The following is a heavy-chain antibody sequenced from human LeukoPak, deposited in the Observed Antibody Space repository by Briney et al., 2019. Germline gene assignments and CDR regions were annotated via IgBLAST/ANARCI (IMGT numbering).Heavy chain of an antibody. D-gene: IGHD3-22*01. CDR2: IYYGGST. J-gene: IGHJ4*02. Sequence: PSETLSLTCTVSGGSVSRNSDYWGWIRQPPGKGLEWIGSIYYGGSTYYNPSLKSRVTISVDTSKNQFSLKLSSVTAADTAVYYCVRRGDYDTSASLDYWGQGTLVTVSS. V-gene: IGHV4-39*07. CDR3: VRRGDYDTSASLDY. CDR1: GGSVSRNSDY.